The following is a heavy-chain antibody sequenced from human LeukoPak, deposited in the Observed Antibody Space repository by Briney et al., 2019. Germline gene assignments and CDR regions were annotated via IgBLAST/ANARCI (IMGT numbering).Heavy chain of an antibody. Sequence: GASVKVSCKASGYTFTSYGISWVRQAPGQGLEWMGWISAYNGNTNYAQKLQGRVTMTTDTSTSTAYMELRSLRSDDTAVDYFSRGVPYCSGGSCYSGGGIFDYWGQGTLVTVSS. D-gene: IGHD2-15*01. V-gene: IGHV1-18*01. CDR3: SRGVPYCSGGSCYSGGGIFDY. J-gene: IGHJ4*02. CDR2: ISAYNGNT. CDR1: GYTFTSYG.